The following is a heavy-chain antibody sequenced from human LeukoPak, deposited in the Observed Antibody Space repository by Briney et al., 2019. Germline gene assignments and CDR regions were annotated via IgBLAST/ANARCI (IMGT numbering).Heavy chain of an antibody. J-gene: IGHJ4*02. CDR3: ARGVYIAAAQYGY. CDR1: GGSISSYY. D-gene: IGHD6-13*01. Sequence: ASETLSLTCTVSGGSISSYYWSWIRQPPGKGLEWIGYIYYSGTANYNPSLKSRVTISVDTSKNQFSLKLSSVTAADTAVYYCARGVYIAAAQYGYWGQGTLVTVSS. V-gene: IGHV4-59*01. CDR2: IYYSGTA.